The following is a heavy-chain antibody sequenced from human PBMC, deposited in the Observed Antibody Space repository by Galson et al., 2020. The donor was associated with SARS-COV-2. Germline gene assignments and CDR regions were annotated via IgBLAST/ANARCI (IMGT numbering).Heavy chain of an antibody. CDR2: IYHSGST. D-gene: IGHD2-21*02. V-gene: IGHV4-4*02. CDR3: ATTAVVTAIGAIDY. CDR1: GGSISSSNW. J-gene: IGHJ4*02. Sequence: SETLSLTCAVSGGSISSSNWWSWVRQPPGKGLEWIGEIYHSGSTNYNPSLKSRVTISVDKSKNQFSLKLSSVTAADTAVYYCATTAVVTAIGAIDYWGQGTLVTVSS.